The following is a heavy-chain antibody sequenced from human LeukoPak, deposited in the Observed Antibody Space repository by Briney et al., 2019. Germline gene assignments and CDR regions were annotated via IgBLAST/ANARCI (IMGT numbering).Heavy chain of an antibody. CDR1: GFTFSSYA. D-gene: IGHD2-8*02. Sequence: AGGSLRLSCAASGFTFSSYAMHWVRQAPGKGLEWVSCISSRSDYIFYADSVKGRFTISRDNAKNSLYLQMNSLSAEDTAVYYCAGDRTGSGWFDYWGQGTLVTVSS. V-gene: IGHV3-21*06. CDR2: ISSRSDYI. J-gene: IGHJ5*01. CDR3: AGDRTGSGWFDY.